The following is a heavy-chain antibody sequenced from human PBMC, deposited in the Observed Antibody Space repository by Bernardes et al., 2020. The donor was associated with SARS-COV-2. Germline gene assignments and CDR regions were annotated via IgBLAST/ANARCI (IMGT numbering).Heavy chain of an antibody. J-gene: IGHJ4*02. CDR2: IKEDGSDR. D-gene: IGHD6-6*01. Sequence: GGSLRLSCAASGVTFRNSWMTWVRQVPGKGLEWVANIKEDGSDRYYVDSVKGRFTISRDNARDSLFLQMNSLRAEDTAVYYCARQHSRSSVALYWGVEDWGQGTLVTVSS. CDR3: ARQHSRSSVALYWGVED. V-gene: IGHV3-7*01. CDR1: GVTFRNSW.